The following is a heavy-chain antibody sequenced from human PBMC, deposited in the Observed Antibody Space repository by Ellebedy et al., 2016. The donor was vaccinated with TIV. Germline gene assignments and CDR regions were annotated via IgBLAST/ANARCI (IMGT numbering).Heavy chain of an antibody. CDR2: ISSNGGST. CDR3: VKDDGGYGMDV. CDR1: GFTFSSYA. V-gene: IGHV3-64D*09. Sequence: GGSLRLSCSASGFTFSSYAMHWVRQAPGKGLEYVSAISSNGGSTYYADSVKGRFTISRDNSKNTLYLQMSSLRAEDMAVYYCVKDDGGYGMDVWGQGTTVTVSS. J-gene: IGHJ6*02. D-gene: IGHD3-16*01.